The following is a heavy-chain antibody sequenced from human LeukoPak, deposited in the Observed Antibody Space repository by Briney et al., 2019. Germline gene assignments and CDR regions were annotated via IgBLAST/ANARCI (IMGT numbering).Heavy chain of an antibody. CDR3: ARDLYRIVVVPHYFDY. CDR2: IKKDGSEK. Sequence: GGSLRLSCAASGFTFSSYAMSWARQAPGKGLEWEANIKKDGSEKYYVDSVKGRFTISRDNAKNSLYLQMNSLRAEDTAVYYCARDLYRIVVVPHYFDYWGQGTLVTVSS. D-gene: IGHD3-22*01. J-gene: IGHJ4*02. CDR1: GFTFSSYA. V-gene: IGHV3-7*01.